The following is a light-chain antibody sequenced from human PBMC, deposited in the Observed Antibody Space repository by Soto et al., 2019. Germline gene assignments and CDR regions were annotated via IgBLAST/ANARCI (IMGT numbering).Light chain of an antibody. CDR3: QTWATGIKV. V-gene: IGLV4-69*01. Sequence: QLVLTQSPSASASLGASVNLTCTLSSGHRSYAIAWHQQQPEKGPRYLMNLNSDGSHTKGDGIPDRFSGSSSGAERYLTISSLQSEDEADYYCQTWATGIKVFGGGTKLTVL. CDR2: LNSDGSH. CDR1: SGHRSYA. J-gene: IGLJ3*02.